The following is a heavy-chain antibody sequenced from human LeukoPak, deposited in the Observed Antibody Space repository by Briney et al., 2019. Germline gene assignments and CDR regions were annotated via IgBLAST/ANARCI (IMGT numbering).Heavy chain of an antibody. Sequence: PGGSLRLSCAASGFTFSSYAMHWVRQAPGKGLEWVAVISYDGSNKYYADSVKGRFTISRDNSKNTLYLQMNSLRAEDTAMYYCAKVEDNHYGSGSYSPDYWGQGTLVTVSS. D-gene: IGHD3-10*01. J-gene: IGHJ4*02. CDR2: ISYDGSNK. V-gene: IGHV3-30*04. CDR1: GFTFSSYA. CDR3: AKVEDNHYGSGSYSPDY.